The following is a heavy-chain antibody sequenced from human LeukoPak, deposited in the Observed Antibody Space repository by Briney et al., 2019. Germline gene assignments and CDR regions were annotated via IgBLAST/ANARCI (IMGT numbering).Heavy chain of an antibody. V-gene: IGHV4-31*03. Sequence: PSQTLSLTCTVSGGSISSGGYYWSWIRQHPGKGLEWIGYIYYSGSTYYNPSLKSRVTISVDTSKNQFSPKLSSVTAADTAVYYCAREVVTPRARGRYFDYWGQGTLVTVSS. D-gene: IGHD4-23*01. CDR1: GGSISSGGYY. CDR3: AREVVTPRARGRYFDY. CDR2: IYYSGST. J-gene: IGHJ4*02.